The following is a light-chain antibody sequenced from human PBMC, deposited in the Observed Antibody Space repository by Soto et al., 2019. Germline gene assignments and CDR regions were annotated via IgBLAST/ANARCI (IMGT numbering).Light chain of an antibody. J-gene: IGKJ4*01. CDR1: QSISNN. CDR2: GAS. Sequence: EIVLTQSPATLSVSPGERATLSCRASQSISNNLAWYQQKPGQAPRLLIYGASTRATGIPGRFSGIGSGTDFTLTISSLQSEDFAIYYCQQYENWPPLTFGGGTKVEIK. CDR3: QQYENWPPLT. V-gene: IGKV3-15*01.